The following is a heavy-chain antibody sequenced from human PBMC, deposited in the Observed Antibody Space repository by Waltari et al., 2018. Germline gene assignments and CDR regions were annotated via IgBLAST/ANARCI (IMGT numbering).Heavy chain of an antibody. V-gene: IGHV4-4*02. CDR2: VLGSGRT. CDR3: ARDRGRGLYLDT. J-gene: IGHJ4*02. D-gene: IGHD2-15*01. CDR1: GDSMNYW. Sequence: QLQESGPALATPSGPLSLVCAVSGDSMNYWWSWVRQPPGKGLEWIGQVLGSGRTNYNPSFASRVTISLDTSTHQFALKMTSATAADTALYYCARDRGRGLYLDTWGQGILVTVSP.